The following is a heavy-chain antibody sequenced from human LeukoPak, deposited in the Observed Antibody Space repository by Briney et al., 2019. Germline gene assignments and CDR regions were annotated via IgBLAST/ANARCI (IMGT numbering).Heavy chain of an antibody. CDR1: GGSISTSSYY. J-gene: IGHJ4*02. D-gene: IGHD5-12*01. CDR3: ARRTTYIGWLPSESPSCFDY. V-gene: IGHV4-39*07. CDR2: IYYSGST. Sequence: PSETLSLTCTVSGGSISTSSYYWGWIRQPPGKGLEWIGSIYYSGSTDYNPSLKSRVTISVDTSKNQFSLKLSSVTAADTAVYYCARRTTYIGWLPSESPSCFDYWGQGTLVTVSS.